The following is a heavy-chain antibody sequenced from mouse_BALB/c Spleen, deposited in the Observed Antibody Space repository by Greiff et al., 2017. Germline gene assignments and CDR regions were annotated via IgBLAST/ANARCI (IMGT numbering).Heavy chain of an antibody. D-gene: IGHD2-4*01. CDR3: ARDYDVGFAY. Sequence: EVKLMESGPGLVKPSQSLSLTCTVTGYSITSDYAWNWIRQFPGNKLEWMGYISYSGSTSYNPSLKSRISITRDTSKNQFFLQLNSVTTEDTATYYCARDYDVGFAYWGQGTLVTVSA. CDR2: ISYSGST. CDR1: GYSITSDYA. V-gene: IGHV3-2*02. J-gene: IGHJ3*01.